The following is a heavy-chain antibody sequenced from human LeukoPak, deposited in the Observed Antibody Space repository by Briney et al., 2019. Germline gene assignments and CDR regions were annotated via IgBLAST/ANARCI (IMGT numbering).Heavy chain of an antibody. Sequence: SETLSFTCTVSGGSISSYYWSWIRQPPGKGLEWIGYIYYSGSTNYNPSLKSRVTISVDTSKNQFSLKLSSVTAADTAVYYCAGSIAAAGRFDYWGQGTLVTVSS. J-gene: IGHJ4*02. V-gene: IGHV4-59*12. D-gene: IGHD6-13*01. CDR1: GGSISSYY. CDR2: IYYSGST. CDR3: AGSIAAAGRFDY.